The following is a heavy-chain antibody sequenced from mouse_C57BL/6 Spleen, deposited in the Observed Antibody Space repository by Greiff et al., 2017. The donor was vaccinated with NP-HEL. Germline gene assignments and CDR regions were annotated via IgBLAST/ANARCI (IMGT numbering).Heavy chain of an antibody. CDR3: ARYGTTVVALYAMDY. CDR2: IHPNSGST. Sequence: QVQLKQPGAELVKPGASVKLSCKASGYTFTSYWMHWVKQRPGQGLEWIGMIHPNSGSTNYNEKFKSKATLTVDKSSSTAYMQLSSLTSEDSAVYYCARYGTTVVALYAMDYWGQGTSVTVSS. CDR1: GYTFTSYW. D-gene: IGHD1-1*01. J-gene: IGHJ4*01. V-gene: IGHV1-64*01.